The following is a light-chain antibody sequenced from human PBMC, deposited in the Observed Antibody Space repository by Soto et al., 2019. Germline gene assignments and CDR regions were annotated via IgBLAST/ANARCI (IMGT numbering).Light chain of an antibody. CDR2: GAS. CDR3: QQYGRSGT. CDR1: QSVSNNY. Sequence: SVLTKSPCTLSLSPGERSTLSCMASQSVSNNYLAWYQQKPGQAPRLLIYGASNRATGIPDRFSGSGSGTDFTLTISRLEPEDFAVYYCQQYGRSGTFGQGTKVDIK. V-gene: IGKV3-20*01. J-gene: IGKJ1*01.